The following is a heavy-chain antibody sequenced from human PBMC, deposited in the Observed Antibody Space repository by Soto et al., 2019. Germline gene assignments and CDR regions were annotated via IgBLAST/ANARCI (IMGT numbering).Heavy chain of an antibody. CDR2: IYYSGST. Sequence: PSETLSLTCTVSGGSISSGGYYWSWIRQHPGKGLEWIGYIYYSGSTYYNPSLKSRVTISVDTSKNQFSLKLSSVTAADTAVYYCASAYCSSTSCYFDYWGQGTLVPVSS. J-gene: IGHJ4*02. D-gene: IGHD2-2*01. V-gene: IGHV4-31*03. CDR3: ASAYCSSTSCYFDY. CDR1: GGSISSGGYY.